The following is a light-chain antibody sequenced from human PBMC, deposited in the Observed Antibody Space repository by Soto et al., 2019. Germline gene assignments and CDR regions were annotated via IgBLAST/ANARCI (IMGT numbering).Light chain of an antibody. CDR3: TSYTGSSTPYA. CDR2: EVS. J-gene: IGLJ1*01. V-gene: IGLV2-14*01. Sequence: QSVLTQPASVPGSRGQSLTISCTGTISHVGGYDYVSWYQQRPGKAPTVMISEVSNRPSGVSNRFSGSKSGNTASLTISGLQAEDEADYYCTSYTGSSTPYAFGTGTKVTVL. CDR1: ISHVGGYDY.